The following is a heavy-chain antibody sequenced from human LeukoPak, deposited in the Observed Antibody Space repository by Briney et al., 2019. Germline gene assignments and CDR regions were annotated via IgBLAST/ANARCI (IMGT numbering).Heavy chain of an antibody. Sequence: GGSLRLSCAASGFPFSSFAVHWVRQAPGRGLDWVALISYDGSNKYYADSVKGRFTISRDNAKNSLYLQMNSLRAEDTAVYYCARVTSEGWGYYYYYMDVWGKGTTVTVSS. V-gene: IGHV3-30*04. J-gene: IGHJ6*03. CDR2: ISYDGSNK. CDR3: ARVTSEGWGYYYYYMDV. CDR1: GFPFSSFA. D-gene: IGHD1-20*01.